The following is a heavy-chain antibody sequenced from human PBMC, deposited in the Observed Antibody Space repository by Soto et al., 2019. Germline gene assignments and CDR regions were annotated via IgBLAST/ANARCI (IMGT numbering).Heavy chain of an antibody. Sequence: QVQVVESGGGVVQPGRSLRLSCAASEFTFRSYAMHWVRQAPGKGLEWVSIISYDGRNKYYADAVRGRFSISRDNSKNTLYLQMNSLRAEDTAVYYCAREGGYCSGGSCDPTGRDVWGQGTTVTVSS. J-gene: IGHJ6*02. D-gene: IGHD2-15*01. CDR3: AREGGYCSGGSCDPTGRDV. CDR1: EFTFRSYA. CDR2: ISYDGRNK. V-gene: IGHV3-30-3*01.